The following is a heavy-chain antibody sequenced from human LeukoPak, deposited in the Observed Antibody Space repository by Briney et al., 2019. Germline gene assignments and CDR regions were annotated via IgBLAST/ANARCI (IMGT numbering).Heavy chain of an antibody. Sequence: GGSLRLSCAASGFTFSSYSMNWVRQAPGKGLEWVSYISSSSTIYYADSVKGRFTISRDNAKNSLYLQMNSLRAEDTAVYYCARDCGGDLRPWGQGTLVTVSS. CDR3: ARDCGGDLRP. J-gene: IGHJ5*02. D-gene: IGHD2-21*02. V-gene: IGHV3-48*01. CDR1: GFTFSSYS. CDR2: ISSSSTI.